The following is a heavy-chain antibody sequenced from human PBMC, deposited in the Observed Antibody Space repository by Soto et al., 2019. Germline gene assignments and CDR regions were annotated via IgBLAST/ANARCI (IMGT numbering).Heavy chain of an antibody. Sequence: PGGSLRLSCAPSGFTFSSYEMNWVRQAPGKGLEWVSYISVSGTMRFYADAVKGRFTISRDNTKKILYLQMNSLRAEDTAIYLSAPAGLTGNLWCQGTTVTVSS. CDR1: GFTFSSYE. CDR2: ISVSGTMR. J-gene: IGHJ6*02. V-gene: IGHV3-48*03. D-gene: IGHD3-9*01. CDR3: APAGLTGNL.